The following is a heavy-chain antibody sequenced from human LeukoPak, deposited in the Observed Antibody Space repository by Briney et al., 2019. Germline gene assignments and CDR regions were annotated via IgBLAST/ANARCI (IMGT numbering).Heavy chain of an antibody. J-gene: IGHJ4*02. V-gene: IGHV3-9*01. CDR3: AKGGSQQLVSPPLDY. Sequence: GGSLRLSCAASGFTFDDYAMHWVRQAPGKGLEWVSGISWNSGSIGYADSVKGRFTISRDNPKNSLYLQMNSLRAEDTALYYCAKGGSQQLVSPPLDYWGQGTLVTVSS. D-gene: IGHD6-13*01. CDR1: GFTFDDYA. CDR2: ISWNSGSI.